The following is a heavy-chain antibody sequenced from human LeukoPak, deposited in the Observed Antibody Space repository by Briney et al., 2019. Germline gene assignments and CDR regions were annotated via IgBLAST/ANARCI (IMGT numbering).Heavy chain of an antibody. D-gene: IGHD3-16*02. CDR2: MYTSGNA. Sequence: SETLSLTCTVSGGSISSNNYYWNWIRQPAGKGLEWIGRMYTSGNANYNPSLKSRVTISLDTSKNQFSLKLSSVTAADTAVYYCARLYGFYYYMDVWGKGTTVTISS. V-gene: IGHV4-61*02. J-gene: IGHJ6*03. CDR3: ARLYGFYYYMDV. CDR1: GGSISSNNYY.